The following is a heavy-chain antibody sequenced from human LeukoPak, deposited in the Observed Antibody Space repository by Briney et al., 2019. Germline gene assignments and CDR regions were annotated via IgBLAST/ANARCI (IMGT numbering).Heavy chain of an antibody. CDR2: ISGSGSFA. CDR1: GFPSSNYV. V-gene: IGHV3-23*01. Sequence: GGSLRLSCAASGFPSSNYVMSWVRQAPGKALEWVSVISGSGSFAYYADSVKGRFTISRDNSKYTTYLQMNGLRAEDTAVYYCAKCYSNNWSDAFDIWGQGTMVTVSS. CDR3: AKCYSNNWSDAFDI. D-gene: IGHD6-13*01. J-gene: IGHJ3*02.